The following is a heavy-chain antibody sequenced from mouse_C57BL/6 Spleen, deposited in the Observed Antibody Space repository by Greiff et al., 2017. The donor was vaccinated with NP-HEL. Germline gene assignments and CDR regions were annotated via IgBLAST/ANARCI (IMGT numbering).Heavy chain of an antibody. J-gene: IGHJ2*01. Sequence: VQLQQSGAELVRPGASVKLSCTASGFNIKDDYMHWVKQRPEQGLEWIGCIDPENGDTEYDSKFQGKATLTADPSSTTAYLQLSSLTSEDTAVYYCTTSTGTDDYYDDWGKGTTLTVST. D-gene: IGHD4-1*01. CDR1: GFNIKDDY. CDR2: IDPENGDT. V-gene: IGHV14-4*01. CDR3: TTSTGTDDYYDD.